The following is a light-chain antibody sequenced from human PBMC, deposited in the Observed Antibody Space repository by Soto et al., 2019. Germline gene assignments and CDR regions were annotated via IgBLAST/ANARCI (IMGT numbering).Light chain of an antibody. J-gene: IGKJ1*01. CDR2: KVS. CDR1: QSLVYSDGNTY. V-gene: IGKV2-30*01. CDR3: MQAIHWPPT. Sequence: DVVMTQSPLSLPVTLGQPASISCRSSQSLVYSDGNTYLNWFQQRTGQSPRRLIYKVSNRVSGFADRFSGSGSCTDLTLKISRVEAEDVGVYYCMQAIHWPPTVGQGSIVEIK.